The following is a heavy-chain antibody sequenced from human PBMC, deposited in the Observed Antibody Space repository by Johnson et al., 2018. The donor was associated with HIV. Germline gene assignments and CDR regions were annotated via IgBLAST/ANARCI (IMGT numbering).Heavy chain of an antibody. CDR2: ISYDGSNK. CDR1: GFTFRNYA. V-gene: IGHV3-30-3*01. CDR3: ARVGDSSSSLGAFDI. Sequence: QVQLVESGGGVVQPGRSLRLSCVASGFTFRNYAMHWVRQAPGKGLEWVAVISYDGSNKYYADSVKGRFTISRDNSKNTLYLQMNSLRAEDTAVYYCARVGDSSSSLGAFDIWGQGTMVTVSS. D-gene: IGHD6-6*01. J-gene: IGHJ3*02.